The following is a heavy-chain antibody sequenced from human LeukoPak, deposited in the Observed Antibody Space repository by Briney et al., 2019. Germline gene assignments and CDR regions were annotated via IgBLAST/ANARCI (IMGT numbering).Heavy chain of an antibody. D-gene: IGHD3-22*01. CDR2: ISGSGDNT. V-gene: IGHV3-23*01. CDR3: AKDAYYYDSSGYYKVLWFDP. CDR1: GFTFSSYA. J-gene: IGHJ5*02. Sequence: GGSLRLSCAASGFTFSSYAMSWVRQAPGKGLEWVSGISGSGDNTYYADSVKGRFTISRDNAKNSLYLQMNSLRAEDTALYYCAKDAYYYDSSGYYKVLWFDPWGQGTLVTVSS.